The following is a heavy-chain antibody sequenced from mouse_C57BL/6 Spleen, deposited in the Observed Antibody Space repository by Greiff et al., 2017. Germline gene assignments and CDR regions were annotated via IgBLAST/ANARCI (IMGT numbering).Heavy chain of an antibody. Sequence: QVQLQQPGAELVMPGASVKLSCKASGYTFTSYWMHWVKQRPGQGLEWIGEIDPSDSYTNYNQKFKGKSTLTVDKSSSTAYMQLSSLTSEDSAVYYCARGKGKDYWGQGTTLTVSS. CDR1: GYTFTSYW. V-gene: IGHV1-69*01. CDR3: ARGKGKDY. CDR2: IDPSDSYT. J-gene: IGHJ2*01.